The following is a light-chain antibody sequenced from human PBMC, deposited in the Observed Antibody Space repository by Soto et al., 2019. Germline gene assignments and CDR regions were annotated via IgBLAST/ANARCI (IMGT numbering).Light chain of an antibody. CDR3: SSYAGSSNV. J-gene: IGLJ1*01. V-gene: IGLV2-8*01. CDR1: SSDVGGYNY. CDR2: EVN. Sequence: QSVLAQPPSASGSPGQSVAISCPGTSSDVGGYNYVSWYQQHPGKAPKLMIYEVNKRPSGVPDRFSGSKSGNTASLTVSGLQAEDEADYYCSSYAGSSNVFGTGTKVT.